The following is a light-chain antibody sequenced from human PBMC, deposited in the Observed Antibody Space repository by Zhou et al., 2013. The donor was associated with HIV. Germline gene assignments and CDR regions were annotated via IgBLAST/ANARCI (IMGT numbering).Light chain of an antibody. CDR3: QQYNSYWDS. J-gene: IGKJ2*03. CDR1: HSISSW. Sequence: DIQMTQSPSTLSASVGDRVTITCRASHSISSWLAWYQQKPGRAPKSLIYGASTLHSGVPTRFSGSGSGTEFTLTISSLQPDDFATYYCQQYNSYWDSFGQGTKLEIK. CDR2: GAS. V-gene: IGKV1-5*01.